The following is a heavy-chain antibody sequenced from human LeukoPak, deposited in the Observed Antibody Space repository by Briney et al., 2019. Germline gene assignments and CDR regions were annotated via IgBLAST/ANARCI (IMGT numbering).Heavy chain of an antibody. CDR2: INQDGSEK. D-gene: IGHD3-16*01. J-gene: IGHJ4*02. CDR3: ARGHRLK. CDR1: GFTFSNYW. V-gene: IGHV3-7*01. Sequence: GGSLRLSCAASGFTFSNYWMSWVRQAPGKGLEWVANINQDGSEKYYVGSVKGRFTISRDNAKNSLYLQMNSLSAEDTAVYYCARGHRLKWGQGALVTVSS.